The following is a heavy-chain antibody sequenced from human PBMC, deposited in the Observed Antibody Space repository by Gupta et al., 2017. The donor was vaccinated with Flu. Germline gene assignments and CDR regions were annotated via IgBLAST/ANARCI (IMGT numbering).Heavy chain of an antibody. D-gene: IGHD4-17*01. J-gene: IGHJ4*02. CDR3: ATVTTGC. CDR2: INPDGSST. Sequence: EVQLVESGGGLVQPGGSLRLSCATSGFTFSGSYLQWVRQAPGKGLLWVSRINPDGSSTTYADSVKGRFTISRDNAKNTLYLQMNSLGADDTAVYYCATVTTGCWGQGTLVTVSS. V-gene: IGHV3-74*03. CDR1: GFTFSGSY.